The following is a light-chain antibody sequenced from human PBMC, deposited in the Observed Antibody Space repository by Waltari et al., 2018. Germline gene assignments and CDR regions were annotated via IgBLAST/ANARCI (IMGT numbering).Light chain of an antibody. CDR3: QQSYSSPWT. J-gene: IGKJ1*01. Sequence: DIQMTQSPSSLSASVGDRVTITCRASQTISSYLNWYQQKPGKAPKLLIYAASSLQSGVPSRFSGSGSGPDFTLTISSLHPEDFATYYCQQSYSSPWTFGQGTKVEV. CDR1: QTISSY. V-gene: IGKV1-39*01. CDR2: AAS.